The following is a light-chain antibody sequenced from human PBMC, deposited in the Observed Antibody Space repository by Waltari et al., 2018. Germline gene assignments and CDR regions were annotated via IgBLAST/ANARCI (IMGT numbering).Light chain of an antibody. Sequence: QSALSQPASVSGSPGQSLTITCTGASTALASYNLVAWYQHHPNRAPKLIIYEPTKRPSGISHRFSGAKSGATASLRISGLQADDEADYYCCSYTGSSTSYGCGGGTKVTVL. J-gene: IGLJ1*01. V-gene: IGLV2-23*01. CDR3: CSYTGSSTSYG. CDR2: EPT. CDR1: STALASYNL.